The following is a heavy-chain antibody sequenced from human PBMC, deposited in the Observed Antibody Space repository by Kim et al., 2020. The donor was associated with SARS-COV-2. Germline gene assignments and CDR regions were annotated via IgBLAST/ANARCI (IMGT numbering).Heavy chain of an antibody. CDR1: GGSISSSSYY. Sequence: SETLSLTCTVSGGSISSSSYYWGWIRQPPGKGLEWIGSIYYSGSTYYNPSLKSRVTISVDTSKNQFSLKLSSVTATDTDVYYCSRSGGYWYFDLWGRGTLVTVSS. V-gene: IGHV4-39*07. CDR3: SRSGGYWYFDL. D-gene: IGHD1-26*01. CDR2: IYYSGST. J-gene: IGHJ2*01.